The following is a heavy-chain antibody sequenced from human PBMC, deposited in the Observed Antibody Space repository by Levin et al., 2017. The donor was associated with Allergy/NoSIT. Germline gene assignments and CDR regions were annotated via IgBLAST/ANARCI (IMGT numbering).Heavy chain of an antibody. CDR2: ISYDGSNK. D-gene: IGHD1-26*01. CDR1: GFTFSSYG. Sequence: RPGGSLRLSCAASGFTFSSYGMHWVRQAPGKGLEWVAVISYDGSNKYYADSVKGRFTISRDNSKNTLYLQMNSLRAEDTAVYYCAKDRGSYIDYWGQGTLVTVSS. CDR3: AKDRGSYIDY. V-gene: IGHV3-30*18. J-gene: IGHJ4*02.